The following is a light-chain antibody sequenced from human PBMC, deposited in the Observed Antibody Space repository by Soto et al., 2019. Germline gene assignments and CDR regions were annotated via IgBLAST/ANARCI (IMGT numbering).Light chain of an antibody. Sequence: EIVMTQSPATLSVSPGERATLSCRASQSVSNSLAWYQQKPGQVPRVLIYDASTRATGVPARFSGSGSGTEFTLTISSLQSEDFAVYYCQHYDIWPPWTFGQGTKVDI. V-gene: IGKV3-15*01. J-gene: IGKJ1*01. CDR1: QSVSNS. CDR3: QHYDIWPPWT. CDR2: DAS.